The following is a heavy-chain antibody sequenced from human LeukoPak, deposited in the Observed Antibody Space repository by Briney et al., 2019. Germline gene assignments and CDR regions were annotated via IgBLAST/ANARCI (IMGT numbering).Heavy chain of an antibody. CDR2: ISGSGDNT. V-gene: IGHV3-23*01. D-gene: IGHD5-24*01. CDR1: GFTFSSYA. CDR3: ARGWLQTNTFDI. J-gene: IGHJ3*02. Sequence: PGGSLRLSCAASGFTFSSYAMSWVRQAPGKGLEWVSGISGSGDNTYYADSVKGRFTISRDNAKSSLYLQMNSLRAEDTAVYYCARGWLQTNTFDIWGQGTMVTVSS.